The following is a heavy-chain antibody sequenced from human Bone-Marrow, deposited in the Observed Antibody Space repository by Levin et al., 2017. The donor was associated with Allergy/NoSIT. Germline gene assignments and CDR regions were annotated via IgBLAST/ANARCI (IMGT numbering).Heavy chain of an antibody. V-gene: IGHV3-30-3*01. CDR1: GFTFSSYA. D-gene: IGHD3-22*01. CDR3: ARDGVGKYYDSSGYCFDY. Sequence: GESLKISCAASGFTFSSYAMHWVRQAPGKGLEWVAVISYDGSNKYYADSVKGRFTISRDNSKNTLYLQMNSLRAEDTAVYYCARDGVGKYYDSSGYCFDYWGQGTLVTVSS. J-gene: IGHJ4*02. CDR2: ISYDGSNK.